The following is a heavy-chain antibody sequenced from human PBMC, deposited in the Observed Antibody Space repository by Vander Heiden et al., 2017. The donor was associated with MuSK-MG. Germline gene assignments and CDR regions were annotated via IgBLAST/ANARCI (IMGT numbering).Heavy chain of an antibody. CDR3: ARRDSSLWYFDL. J-gene: IGHJ2*01. V-gene: IGHV4-59*01. Sequence: QVQLQESGPGLVKPSETLSHTCTVSGGSISSYYWSWIRQPPGKGLEWIGYIYYSGSTNYNPSLKSRVTISVDTSKNQFSLKLSSVTAADTAVYYCARRDSSLWYFDLWGRGTLVTVSS. CDR1: GGSISSYY. D-gene: IGHD2-21*02. CDR2: IYYSGST.